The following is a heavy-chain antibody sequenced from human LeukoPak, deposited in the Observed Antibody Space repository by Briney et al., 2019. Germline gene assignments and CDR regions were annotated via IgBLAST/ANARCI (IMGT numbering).Heavy chain of an antibody. CDR2: ISGSGGST. V-gene: IGHV3-23*01. D-gene: IGHD5-18*01. CDR3: AKDRSGYSHPFPFDY. J-gene: IGHJ4*02. CDR1: GFTFSGYA. Sequence: PGGSLRLSCAASGFTFSGYAMSWVRQAPGKGLEWVSAISGSGGSTYYADSVKGRFTISRDNSKNTLYLQMNSLRAEDTAVYYCAKDRSGYSHPFPFDYWGQGTLVTVSS.